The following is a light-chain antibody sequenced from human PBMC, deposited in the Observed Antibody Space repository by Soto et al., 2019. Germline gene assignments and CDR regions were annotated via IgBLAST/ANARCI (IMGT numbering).Light chain of an antibody. V-gene: IGKV3-20*01. CDR3: QQYGGLPRT. CDR1: QSVSSNY. J-gene: IGKJ1*01. CDR2: AAS. Sequence: EVVLTQSPGTLSLSPGGRATLSCRASQSVSSNYLAWYQQKHGQAPRLLIFAASSRATGIPDRFSGSGSGTDFTLTISRLEPEDFAVYYCQQYGGLPRTFGQGTKVEI.